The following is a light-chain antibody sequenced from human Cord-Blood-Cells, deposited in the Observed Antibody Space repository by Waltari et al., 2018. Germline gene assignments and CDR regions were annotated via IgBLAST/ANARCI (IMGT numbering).Light chain of an antibody. CDR1: SSAVGCYNY. CDR2: EVS. J-gene: IGLJ3*02. CDR3: SSYTSSSTLWV. V-gene: IGLV2-14*01. Sequence: QSALTQPASVSGSPGQSITISCTGTSSAVGCYNYVSWYQQHPGKAPKLMIYEVSNRPSGVSNRFSGSKSGNTASLTISGLQAEDEADYYCSSYTSSSTLWVFGGGTKLTVL.